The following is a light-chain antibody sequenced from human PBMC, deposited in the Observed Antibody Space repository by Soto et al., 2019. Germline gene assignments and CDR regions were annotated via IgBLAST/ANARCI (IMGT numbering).Light chain of an antibody. CDR3: QQYYSYPPH. CDR2: AAS. V-gene: IGKV1-8*01. Sequence: AIRLTQSPSSFSASTGDRVTITCRASQGISSYLAWYQQKPGKAPKLLIYAASTLQSGVPSRFSGSGSGTDFTLTISCLQSEDFATYYCQQYYSYPPHFGGGTKVDIK. CDR1: QGISSY. J-gene: IGKJ4*01.